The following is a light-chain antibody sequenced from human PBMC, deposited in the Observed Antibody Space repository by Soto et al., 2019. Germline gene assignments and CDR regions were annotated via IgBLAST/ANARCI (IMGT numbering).Light chain of an antibody. CDR3: QQSFSTPLT. CDR1: QGISNS. V-gene: IGKV1-17*03. J-gene: IGKJ4*01. CDR2: GAS. Sequence: DIQMTQSPSAMSASLGDRVTITCRASQGISNSLAWFQQKPGRVPKRLIYGASTLQSWAPSRFSGSASGAAFTLPISSLQPEDFATYYCQQSFSTPLTFGGGTKVDIK.